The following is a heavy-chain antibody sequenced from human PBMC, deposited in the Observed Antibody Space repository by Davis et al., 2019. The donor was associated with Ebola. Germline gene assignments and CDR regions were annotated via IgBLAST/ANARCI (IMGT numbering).Heavy chain of an antibody. CDR2: INPSGGST. V-gene: IGHV1-46*01. J-gene: IGHJ4*02. Sequence: ASVTVSCKASRYTFTSYYMHWLRQAPGQGLEWMGIINPSGGSTSYAQKFQGRVTMTRDTSTSTVYMELSSLRSEDTAVYYCARDLFSAIVGATTIDYWGQGTLVTVSS. D-gene: IGHD1-26*01. CDR1: RYTFTSYY. CDR3: ARDLFSAIVGATTIDY.